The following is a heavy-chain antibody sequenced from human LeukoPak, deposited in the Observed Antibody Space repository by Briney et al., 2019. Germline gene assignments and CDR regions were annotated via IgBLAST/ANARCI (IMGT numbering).Heavy chain of an antibody. J-gene: IGHJ5*02. V-gene: IGHV4-34*01. CDR1: GGSFSGYY. CDR3: ARGFYYDFWSGYYQYNWFDP. Sequence: SETLSLTCAVYGGSFSGYYWSWTRQPPGKGLEWIGEINHSGSTNYNPSLKSRVTISVDTSKNQFSLKLSSVTAADTAVYYCARGFYYDFWSGYYQYNWFDPWGQGTLVTVSS. CDR2: INHSGST. D-gene: IGHD3-3*01.